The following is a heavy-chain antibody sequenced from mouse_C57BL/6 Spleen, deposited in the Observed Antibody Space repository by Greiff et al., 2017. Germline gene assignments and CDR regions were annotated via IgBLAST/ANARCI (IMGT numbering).Heavy chain of an antibody. V-gene: IGHV5-4*03. J-gene: IGHJ2*01. D-gene: IGHD2-4*01. CDR3: ARGNYDYEF. CDR1: GFTFSSYA. CDR2: ISDGGSYT. Sequence: EVKLEESGGGLVKPGGSLKLSCAASGFTFSSYAMSWVRQTPEKRLEWVATISDGGSYTYYPDNVKGRFTISRDNAKNNLYLQMSHLKSEDTAMYYCARGNYDYEFWGQGTTLTVSS.